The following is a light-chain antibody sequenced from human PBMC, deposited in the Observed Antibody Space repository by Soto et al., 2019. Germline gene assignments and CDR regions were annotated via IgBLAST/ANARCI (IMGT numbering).Light chain of an antibody. Sequence: NFMLTQPHSVSESPGKTVTISGTRSSGNIVSNYVQWYQQRPGSSPTTVIYEDDDRPSGVPDRFSGSIDTSSNSASLTISGLKTEDEADYYCQSYDADILIFGGGTKLTVL. J-gene: IGLJ2*01. CDR1: SGNIVSNY. V-gene: IGLV6-57*01. CDR3: QSYDADILI. CDR2: EDD.